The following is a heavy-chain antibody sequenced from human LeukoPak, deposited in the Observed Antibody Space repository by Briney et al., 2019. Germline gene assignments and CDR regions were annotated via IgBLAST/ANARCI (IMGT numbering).Heavy chain of an antibody. CDR3: ARSAITIFGVVIGFDY. D-gene: IGHD3-3*01. Sequence: SETLSLTCTVSGGSISSSSYYWGWIRQPPGKGLEWIGSIYYSGSTYYNPSLKSRVTISVDTSKNQFSLKLSSVTAADTAVYYCARSAITIFGVVIGFDYWGQGTLVTVSS. CDR2: IYYSGST. CDR1: GGSISSSSYY. V-gene: IGHV4-39*07. J-gene: IGHJ4*02.